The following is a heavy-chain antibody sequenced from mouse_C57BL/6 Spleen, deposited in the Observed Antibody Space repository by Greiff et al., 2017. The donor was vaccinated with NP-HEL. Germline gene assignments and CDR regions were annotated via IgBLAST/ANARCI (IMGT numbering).Heavy chain of an antibody. CDR3: SFYYYGSSYFFDY. CDR1: GYTFTSYW. V-gene: IGHV1-55*01. Sequence: VQLQQSGAELVKPGASVKMSCKASGYTFTSYWITWVKQRPGQGLEWIGDIYPGSGSTNYNEKFKSKATLTVDTSSSTAYMQLSSLTSEDSAVYYCSFYYYGSSYFFDYWGQGTTLTVSS. J-gene: IGHJ2*01. CDR2: IYPGSGST. D-gene: IGHD1-1*01.